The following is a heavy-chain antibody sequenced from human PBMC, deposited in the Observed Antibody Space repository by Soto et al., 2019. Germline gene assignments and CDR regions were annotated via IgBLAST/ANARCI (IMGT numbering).Heavy chain of an antibody. D-gene: IGHD2-21*02. CDR1: GFSLTTSGVG. Sequence: SGPTLVNPTQTLTLTCTFSGFSLTTSGVGGGWIRQPPGKALEWLALIYWNDDKRYSPSLKSRLTITKDTSKNQVVLTMTNMEPVDTATYYCAHSMVLTAISWGYFQHWGQGTLVTVS. CDR2: IYWNDDK. CDR3: AHSMVLTAISWGYFQH. V-gene: IGHV2-5*01. J-gene: IGHJ1*01.